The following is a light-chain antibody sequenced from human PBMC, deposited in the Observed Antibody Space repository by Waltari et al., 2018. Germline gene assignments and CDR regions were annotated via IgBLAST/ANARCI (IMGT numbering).Light chain of an antibody. CDR1: NDNVGGQG. CDR3: SAWDGSLSAWV. CDR2: RSN. V-gene: IGLV10-54*01. Sequence: QAGLTQPPSVSKGLGQTATLPCPGNNDNVGGQGAAWLQQRQGHPPKPPSYRSNSRPSGISDRFPASRSGTPASLTITGLQPDDEADYYCSAWDGSLSAWVFGGGTKLTVL. J-gene: IGLJ3*02.